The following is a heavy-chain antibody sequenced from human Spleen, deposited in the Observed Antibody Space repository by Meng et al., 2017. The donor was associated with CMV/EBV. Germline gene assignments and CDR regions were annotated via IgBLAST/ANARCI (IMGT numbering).Heavy chain of an antibody. CDR1: RFTFSSNA. D-gene: IGHD2-2*01. CDR3: AKDISSSNCRYFQH. Sequence: GESLKISCRASRFTFSSNAMSWVRQAPGKGLEWVSGIGGSGGSTYYADSVKGRFTISRDNPKNTLYLQMNSLRAEDTAVYYCAKDISSSNCRYFQHWGQGTLVTVSS. V-gene: IGHV3-23*01. J-gene: IGHJ1*01. CDR2: IGGSGGST.